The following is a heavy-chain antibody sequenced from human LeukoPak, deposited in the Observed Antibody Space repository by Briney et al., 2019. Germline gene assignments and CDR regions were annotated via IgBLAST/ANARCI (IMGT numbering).Heavy chain of an antibody. J-gene: IGHJ5*02. CDR1: GGSISSSSYY. CDR2: IYYSGST. CDR3: ARRSGTTLRWFDP. D-gene: IGHD1-7*01. V-gene: IGHV4-39*01. Sequence: SETLSLTCTVSGGSISSSSYYWGWIRQPPGKGLEWIGSIYYSGSTYYNPSLKSRVTISVDTSKNQFSLKLSSVTAADTAVYYCARRSGTTLRWFDPWGQGTLVTVFS.